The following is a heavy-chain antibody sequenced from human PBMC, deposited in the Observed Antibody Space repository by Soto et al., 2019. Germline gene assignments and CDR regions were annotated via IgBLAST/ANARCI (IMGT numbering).Heavy chain of an antibody. V-gene: IGHV4-39*07. Sequence: SDTLSLTCTVSGGSISSSSYYWGWIRQPPGKGLEWIGSIYYSGSTYYNPSLKSRVTISRDNSKNTLYLQMNSLRAEDTAVYYCAKSTGYYGSGSYNIDYWGQGTLVNVSS. D-gene: IGHD3-10*01. CDR1: GGSISSSSYY. J-gene: IGHJ4*02. CDR3: AKSTGYYGSGSYNIDY. CDR2: IYYSGST.